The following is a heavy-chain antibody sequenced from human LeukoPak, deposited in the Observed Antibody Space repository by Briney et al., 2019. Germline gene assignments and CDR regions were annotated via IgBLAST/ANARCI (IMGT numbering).Heavy chain of an antibody. Sequence: ASVKVSCKASGYTFTSYYMHWVRQAPGQGLEWMGWINPNSGGTNYAQKFQGRVTMTRDTSISTAYMELSRLRSDDTAVYYCARAPSLGYCSSTSCYAEDYWGQGTLVTVSS. D-gene: IGHD2-2*01. CDR1: GYTFTSYY. V-gene: IGHV1-2*02. CDR3: ARAPSLGYCSSTSCYAEDY. CDR2: INPNSGGT. J-gene: IGHJ4*02.